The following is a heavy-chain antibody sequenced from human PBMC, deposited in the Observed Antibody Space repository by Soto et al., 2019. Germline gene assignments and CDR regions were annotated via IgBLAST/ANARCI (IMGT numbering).Heavy chain of an antibody. CDR1: GYTFTGYY. V-gene: IGHV1-2*02. Sequence: ASVKVSCKASGYTFTGYYMHWVRQAPGQGLGWMGWINPNSGGTNYAQKFQGRVTMTRDTSISTAYMELSRLRSDDTAVYYCAHPSGSYSVYAFDIWGQGTMVTVSS. J-gene: IGHJ3*02. CDR3: AHPSGSYSVYAFDI. CDR2: INPNSGGT. D-gene: IGHD1-26*01.